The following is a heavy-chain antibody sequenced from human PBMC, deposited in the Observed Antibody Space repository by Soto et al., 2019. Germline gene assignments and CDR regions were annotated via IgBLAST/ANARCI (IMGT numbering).Heavy chain of an antibody. D-gene: IGHD5-12*01. Sequence: QVQMVESGGGVVQPGRSLRLSCAASGFSFENYGMHWVRQAPGRGLEWVAIIWYDGSLQYYAAAVKGRFTISRGNSKNTLYLEMNSLRAEDTAVYYCANLWGDGYNLGQDYNGMDVWGQGTTVIVSS. CDR1: GFSFENYG. J-gene: IGHJ6*02. CDR2: IWYDGSLQ. CDR3: ANLWGDGYNLGQDYNGMDV. V-gene: IGHV3-33*06.